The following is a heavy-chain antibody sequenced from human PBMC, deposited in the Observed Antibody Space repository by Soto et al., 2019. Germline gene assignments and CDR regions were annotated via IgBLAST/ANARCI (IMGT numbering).Heavy chain of an antibody. CDR2: INHSGST. CDR3: ARGRSSGWSDGNWFDP. J-gene: IGHJ5*02. CDR1: GGSFSGYY. Sequence: PSETPSLTCAVYGGSFSGYYWSWIRQPPGKGLEWIGEINHSGSTNYNPSLKSRVTISVDTSKNQFSLKLSSVTAADTAVYYCARGRSSGWSDGNWFDPWGQGTLVTVSS. D-gene: IGHD6-19*01. V-gene: IGHV4-34*01.